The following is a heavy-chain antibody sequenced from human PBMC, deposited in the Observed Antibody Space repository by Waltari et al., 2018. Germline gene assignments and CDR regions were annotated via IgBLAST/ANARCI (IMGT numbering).Heavy chain of an antibody. D-gene: IGHD3-16*01. V-gene: IGHV3-7*01. J-gene: IGHJ4*02. CDR1: SVSFSSAW. CDR2: INQDGSVR. Sequence: EVKLVESVGGLVQLGGSPRLSCAASSVSFSSAWLAWVRPAPGKGLEWVANINQDGSVRNYVGSVKGRFTISRDNGENSLFLQMNNLRAEDTALYYCARDAYSHPDYWGQGILVTVPS. CDR3: ARDAYSHPDY.